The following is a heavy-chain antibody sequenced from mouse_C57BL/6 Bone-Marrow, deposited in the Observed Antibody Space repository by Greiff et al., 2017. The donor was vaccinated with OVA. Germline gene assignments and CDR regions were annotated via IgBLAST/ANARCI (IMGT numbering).Heavy chain of an antibody. D-gene: IGHD2-2*01. J-gene: IGHJ2*01. V-gene: IGHV5-17*01. CDR3: ERGGSLYGYDTAY. CDR2: ISSGSSTI. Sequence: EVQLQESGGGLVKPGGSLKLSCAASGFTFSDYGMHWVRQAPEKGLEWVAYISSGSSTIYYADTVKGRFTISRDNAKNTLFLQMTSLRSEDTAMYYCERGGSLYGYDTAYWGQGTTLTVSS. CDR1: GFTFSDYG.